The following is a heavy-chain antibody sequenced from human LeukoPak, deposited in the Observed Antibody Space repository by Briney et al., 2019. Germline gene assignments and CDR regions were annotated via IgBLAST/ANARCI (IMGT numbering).Heavy chain of an antibody. CDR1: GFTSSDYY. J-gene: IGHJ6*02. CDR3: ARSNYYTVDV. CDR2: ISSSGGTT. V-gene: IGHV3-11*01. Sequence: PGGSLRLSCAASGFTSSDYYMTWIRQPPGKGPEWISYISSSGGTTTYVDSVKGRFTISRDNAKNSLYLQMNSLRADDTAVYYCARSNYYTVDVWGQETAVTVSS.